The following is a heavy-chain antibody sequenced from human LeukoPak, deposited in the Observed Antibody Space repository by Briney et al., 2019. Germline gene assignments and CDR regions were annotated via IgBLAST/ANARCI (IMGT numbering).Heavy chain of an antibody. D-gene: IGHD2-21*02. J-gene: IGHJ6*03. CDR1: GFTFSSYW. CDR2: INSDGSST. V-gene: IGHV3-74*01. Sequence: GGSLRLSCAASGFTFSSYWMHWVRQAPGKGLVWVSRINSDGSSTSYADSVKGRFTISRDNAKNTLYLQMNSLRAEDTAVYYCARGGEVVTAIRPHLGGYYMDVWGKGTTVTVSS. CDR3: ARGGEVVTAIRPHLGGYYMDV.